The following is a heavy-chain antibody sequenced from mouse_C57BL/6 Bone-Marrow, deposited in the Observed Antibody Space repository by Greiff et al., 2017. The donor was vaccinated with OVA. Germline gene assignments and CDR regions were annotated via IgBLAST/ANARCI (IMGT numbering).Heavy chain of an antibody. D-gene: IGHD2-3*01. V-gene: IGHV1-61*01. CDR3: ARAGDGYYDYYAMDY. Sequence: VQLQQPGAELVRPGSSVKLSCKASGYTFTSYWMDWVKQRPGQGLEWIGNIYPSDSETHYNQKFKDKATLTVDKSSSTAYMQLSSLTSEDSAVYYCARAGDGYYDYYAMDYWGQGTSVTVSS. CDR2: IYPSDSET. CDR1: GYTFTSYW. J-gene: IGHJ4*01.